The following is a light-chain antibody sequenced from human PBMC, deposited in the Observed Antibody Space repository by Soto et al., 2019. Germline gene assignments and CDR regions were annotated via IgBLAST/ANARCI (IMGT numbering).Light chain of an antibody. J-gene: IGKJ5*01. CDR3: QQRSNWPIT. V-gene: IGKV1-12*01. CDR2: TAS. CDR1: QDINKW. Sequence: DIQMTQSPSSVSASVGDRVTITCRASQDINKWLAWYQQKPGLAPNLVIYTASRLHGGGPSRFSGSASGTDFTLTISSLDPEDFAVYYCQQRSNWPITFGQGTRLEIK.